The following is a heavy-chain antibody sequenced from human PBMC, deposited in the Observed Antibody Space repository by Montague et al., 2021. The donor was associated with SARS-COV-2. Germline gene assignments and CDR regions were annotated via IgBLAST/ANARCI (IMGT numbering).Heavy chain of an antibody. J-gene: IGHJ4*02. CDR2: IYYSGSS. D-gene: IGHD2-21*01. CDR3: ARARTSLIVVVNEFDY. Sequence: TLSLTCTVSGGSISSGSYYWSWIRQHQGKGLEWIGYIYYSGSSYYNPSLKSRVTISVDTSKNQFSLRLSSVTAADTAVYYCARARTSLIVVVNEFDYWGQGTLVTVSS. V-gene: IGHV4-31*03. CDR1: GGSISSGSYY.